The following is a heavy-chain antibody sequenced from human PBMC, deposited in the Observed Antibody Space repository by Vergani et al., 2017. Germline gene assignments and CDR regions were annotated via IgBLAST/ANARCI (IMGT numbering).Heavy chain of an antibody. J-gene: IGHJ4*02. Sequence: QVQLQESGPGLVKPSETLSLTCTVSGGSISSYYWIWIRQPPGKGLEWIGYIDYSGSTNYNPSLKSRVTISVDTSKNQFSLKLSSVTAADTAVYYCARATHYYDSSGPTYYFDYWGQGTLVTVSS. CDR1: GGSISSYY. CDR3: ARATHYYDSSGPTYYFDY. D-gene: IGHD3-22*01. V-gene: IGHV4-59*01. CDR2: IDYSGST.